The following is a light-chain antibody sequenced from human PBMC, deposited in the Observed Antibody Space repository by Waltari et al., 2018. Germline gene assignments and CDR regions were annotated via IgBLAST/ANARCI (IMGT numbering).Light chain of an antibody. V-gene: IGLV1-47*01. CDR2: RIY. CDR3: AAWDDSLSVWV. J-gene: IGLJ3*02. CDR1: RSNIGNNY. Sequence: QSVLTQPPSASGTPGQRVTISCSGGRSNIGNNYVFWYQQFPGTAPKLLIYRIYQRAPGVPDRFSGSKSGTSASLAISGVRSEDEADYYCAAWDDSLSVWVFGGGTKLTVL.